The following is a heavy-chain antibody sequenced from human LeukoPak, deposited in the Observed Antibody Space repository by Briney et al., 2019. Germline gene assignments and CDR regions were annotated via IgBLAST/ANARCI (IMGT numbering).Heavy chain of an antibody. CDR3: ARDPYYYDSSGYYGEGFDY. D-gene: IGHD3-22*01. J-gene: IGHJ4*02. CDR2: ISYDGTNK. V-gene: IGHV3-30-3*01. CDR1: GFTFSTFA. Sequence: GGSLGLSCAASGFTFSTFAIHWVRQAPGKGLEWVAVISYDGTNKYYADSVKGRFTISRDNSKNTLYLEMNSLRTEDTAVYYCARDPYYYDSSGYYGEGFDYWGQGTLVTVSS.